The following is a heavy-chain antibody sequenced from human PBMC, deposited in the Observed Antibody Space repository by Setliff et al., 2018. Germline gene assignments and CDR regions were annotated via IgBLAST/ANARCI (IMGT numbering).Heavy chain of an antibody. Sequence: SETLSLTCTVSGGSISSGNYYWSWIRQPAGKGLEWIGHIQTSGTTNYNPSLKSRVTISVDTSKNQVSLRLTSVTAADTAIYYCAKATGFGELFIWGQGTVVTVSS. CDR2: IQTSGTT. CDR1: GGSISSGNYY. J-gene: IGHJ4*02. V-gene: IGHV4-61*09. D-gene: IGHD3-10*01. CDR3: AKATGFGELFI.